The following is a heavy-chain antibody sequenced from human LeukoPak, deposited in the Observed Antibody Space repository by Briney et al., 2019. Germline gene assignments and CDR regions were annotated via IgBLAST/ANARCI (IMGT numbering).Heavy chain of an antibody. CDR2: ISYDGSNK. D-gene: IGHD6-6*01. CDR1: GFTFSSYA. V-gene: IGHV3-30-3*01. CDR3: ARVTNYSSSST. Sequence: GGSLRLSCAASGFTFSSYAMHWVRQAPGKGLEWVAVISYDGSNKYYADSVKGRFTISRDNSKNTLYLQMNSLRAEDTAVYYCARVTNYSSSSTWGQGTLVTVPS. J-gene: IGHJ4*02.